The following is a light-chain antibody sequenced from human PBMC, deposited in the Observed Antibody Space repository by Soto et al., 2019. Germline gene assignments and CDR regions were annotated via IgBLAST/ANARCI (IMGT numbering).Light chain of an antibody. Sequence: QSVLTQPPSVSGAPGQRVTISCTGSSSNIGAGYDVHWYQQLPGTAPKLLIYGNSNRPSGVPDRFSGSKSGTSASLAITGLQAEDEADYYCQSYDSSRSGSGVFGGGTKLTV. J-gene: IGLJ2*01. CDR2: GNS. CDR1: SSNIGAGYD. V-gene: IGLV1-40*01. CDR3: QSYDSSRSGSGV.